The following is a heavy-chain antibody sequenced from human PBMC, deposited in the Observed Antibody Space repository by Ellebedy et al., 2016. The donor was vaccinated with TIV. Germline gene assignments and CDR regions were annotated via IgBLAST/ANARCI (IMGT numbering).Heavy chain of an antibody. Sequence: SETLSLTCTVSGGSISSYYWSWIRQPPGKGLEWIGFIYYSGITDFNPSLKSRVTMSVDTSKSQFSLKLSSVTAADTAVYYCAKVILSESGSTDGYWGQGTLVTVSS. V-gene: IGHV4-59*01. D-gene: IGHD1-26*01. CDR2: IYYSGIT. J-gene: IGHJ4*02. CDR3: AKVILSESGSTDGY. CDR1: GGSISSYY.